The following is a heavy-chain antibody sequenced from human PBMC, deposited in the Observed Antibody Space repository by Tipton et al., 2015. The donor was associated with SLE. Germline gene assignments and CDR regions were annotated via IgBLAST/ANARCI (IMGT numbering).Heavy chain of an antibody. Sequence: TLSLTCTVSGGSISSGGYYWSWIRQHPGKGLEWIGYIYYSGSTYYNPSLKSRVTMSVDTSKNQFSLKLSSVTAADTAVYYCARAAFEGHCSSTSCSPGPFDYWGRGTLVTVSS. CDR3: ARAAFEGHCSSTSCSPGPFDY. J-gene: IGHJ4*02. CDR2: IYYSGST. V-gene: IGHV4-31*03. D-gene: IGHD2-2*01. CDR1: GGSISSGGYY.